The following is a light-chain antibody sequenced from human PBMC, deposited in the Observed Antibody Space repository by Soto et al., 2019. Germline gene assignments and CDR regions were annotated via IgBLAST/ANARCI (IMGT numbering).Light chain of an antibody. Sequence: QSALTQPPSASGSPGQSVTISCTGTSSDVGAFNYVSWYQQHPGKAPKLMIFEINKRPSGVPDRFSGSKSGNTASLTVSGLQADDEADYYCSSYAGSNIYVFGGGTQLTVL. V-gene: IGLV2-8*01. CDR2: EIN. J-gene: IGLJ7*01. CDR3: SSYAGSNIYV. CDR1: SSDVGAFNY.